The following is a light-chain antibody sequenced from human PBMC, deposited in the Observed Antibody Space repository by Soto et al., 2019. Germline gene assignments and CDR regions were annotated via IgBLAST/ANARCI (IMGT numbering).Light chain of an antibody. V-gene: IGLV2-8*02. CDR1: PSDVGAYNY. Sequence: QSALTQPPSASRSPGQSVTISCTGTPSDVGAYNYVSWYQQLPGKAPKVIIYEVAKRPSGVPDRFSGSKSGNTASLAVSGLQAEDEADYYCTSYAHSNILLFGGGTKVTVL. CDR3: TSYAHSNILL. J-gene: IGLJ2*01. CDR2: EVA.